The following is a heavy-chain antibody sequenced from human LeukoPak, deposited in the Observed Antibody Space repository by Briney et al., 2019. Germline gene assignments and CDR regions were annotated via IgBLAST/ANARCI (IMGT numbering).Heavy chain of an antibody. J-gene: IGHJ6*03. V-gene: IGHV3-11*01. CDR2: ISSSGSTI. Sequence: PGGSLRLSCAASGFTFSDYYMSWIRQAPGKGLEWVSYISSSGSTIYYADSVKGRFTISRDNAKNSLYLQMNSLRAEDTAVYYCARDSELPYDLYYYYYMDVWGKGTTATVSS. CDR3: ARDSELPYDLYYYYYMDV. CDR1: GFTFSDYY. D-gene: IGHD1-14*01.